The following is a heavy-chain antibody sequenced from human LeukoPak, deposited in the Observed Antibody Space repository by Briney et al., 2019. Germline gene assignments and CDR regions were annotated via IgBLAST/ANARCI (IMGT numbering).Heavy chain of an antibody. V-gene: IGHV4-59*01. Sequence: LETLSLTCTVSDDSITMYYWTWIRQPPGKGLEWIGYVDHTGSTKCNPSLNGRVSISRDTSNNFFSLRLRSVTAADTAVYFCARGRVSSSTWYSTYYYFFYMDFWGKGTTVTVSS. CDR2: VDHTGST. D-gene: IGHD4-11*01. J-gene: IGHJ6*03. CDR1: DDSITMYY. CDR3: ARGRVSSSTWYSTYYYFFYMDF.